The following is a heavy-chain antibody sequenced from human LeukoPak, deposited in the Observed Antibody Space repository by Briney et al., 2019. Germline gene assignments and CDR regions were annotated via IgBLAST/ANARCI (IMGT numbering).Heavy chain of an antibody. V-gene: IGHV3-74*01. D-gene: IGHD6-13*01. CDR1: GFTFNEYL. CDR3: AREEHRLAAAGTSAFDL. CDR2: INRDGGLT. Sequence: SGGSLRLSCAASGFTFNEYLMHWVRQAPGKGLAWVSHINRDGGLTNYADSVKGRFTISRDNARNTLYLLMNSLRADDTAIYFCAREEHRLAAAGTSAFDLGGQGTLVTVSP. J-gene: IGHJ3*01.